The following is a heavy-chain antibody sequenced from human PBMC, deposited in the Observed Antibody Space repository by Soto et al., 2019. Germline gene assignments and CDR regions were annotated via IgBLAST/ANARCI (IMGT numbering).Heavy chain of an antibody. D-gene: IGHD2-15*01. J-gene: IGHJ4*02. V-gene: IGHV3-23*01. CDR3: AKDRGVGWYCSGGNCYSDY. CDR2: ISGSGGTT. Sequence: EVQLLESGGGLVQPGGSLRLSCAASGFTFTNYAMSWVRQAPGKGLEWVSAISGSGGTTYYADSVKGRFTISRDNSKNTLYLQRNSLRAEDTAVYYCAKDRGVGWYCSGGNCYSDYWGQGILVIVSS. CDR1: GFTFTNYA.